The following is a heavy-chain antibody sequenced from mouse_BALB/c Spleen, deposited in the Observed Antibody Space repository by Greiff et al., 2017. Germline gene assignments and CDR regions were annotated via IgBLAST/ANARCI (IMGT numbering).Heavy chain of an antibody. D-gene: IGHD1-1*01. V-gene: IGHV5-17*02. CDR3: ARSGGYYGSSYAMDY. CDR2: ISSGSSTI. J-gene: IGHJ4*01. Sequence: EVKVVESGGGLVQPGGSRKLSCAASGFTFSSFGMHWVRQAPEKGLEWVAYISSGSSTIYYADTVKGRFTISRDNPKNTLFLQMTSLRSEDTAMYYCARSGGYYGSSYAMDYWGQGTSVTVSS. CDR1: GFTFSSFG.